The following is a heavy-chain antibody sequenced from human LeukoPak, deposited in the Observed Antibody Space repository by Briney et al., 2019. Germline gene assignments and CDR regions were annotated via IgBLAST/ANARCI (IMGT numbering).Heavy chain of an antibody. J-gene: IGHJ4*02. CDR2: TYYRSKWYN. D-gene: IGHD6-13*01. CDR1: GDSVSSNSAA. Sequence: SQTLSLTCAISGDSVSSNSAAWNWIRQSPPRGLEWLGRTYYRSKWYNDYAVSVKSRITINPDTSKNQFSLQLNSVTPEDTAVYYCARGGERSSWAHIDYWGQGTLVTVSS. CDR3: ARGGERSSWAHIDY. V-gene: IGHV6-1*01.